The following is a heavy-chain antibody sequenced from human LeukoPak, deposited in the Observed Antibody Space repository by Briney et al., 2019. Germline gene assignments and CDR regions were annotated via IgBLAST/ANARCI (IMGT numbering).Heavy chain of an antibody. CDR3: ARANNSSWHN. J-gene: IGHJ4*02. D-gene: IGHD6-13*01. CDR1: GFTFSSNW. Sequence: GGSLRLSCATSGFTFSSNWMSWVRHVPGGGLDWVANIKPDGSAQYYAASVKGRFTVSRDNAKNSLYLQMNSLRVEDTAVYYCARANNSSWHNWGQGTLVTVSA. CDR2: IKPDGSAQ. V-gene: IGHV3-7*01.